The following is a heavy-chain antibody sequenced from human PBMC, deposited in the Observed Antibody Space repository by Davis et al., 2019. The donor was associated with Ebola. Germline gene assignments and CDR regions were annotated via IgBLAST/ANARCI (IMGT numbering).Heavy chain of an antibody. J-gene: IGHJ6*02. CDR1: GGSISGFY. CDR3: ARVRGIVGAIALYGMDV. V-gene: IGHV4-59*01. CDR2: IFDSGGT. D-gene: IGHD1-26*01. Sequence: PSETLSLTCTVSGGSISGFYWSWLRQPPWKGLEWIGYIFDSGGTNYNPSLKSRVTISVDTSKNQFSLKLSSVTAADTAVYYCARVRGIVGAIALYGMDVWGQGTTVTVSS.